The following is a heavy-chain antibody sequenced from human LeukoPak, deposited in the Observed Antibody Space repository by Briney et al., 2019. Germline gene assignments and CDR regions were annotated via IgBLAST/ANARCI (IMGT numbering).Heavy chain of an antibody. D-gene: IGHD3-22*01. CDR3: ASSPDYYDSSGYPEY. V-gene: IGHV1-69*04. Sequence: ASVKVSCKASGGTFSSYAISWVRQAPGQGLEWMGRIIPILGIANYAQKFQGRVTITADKSTSTAYMELSSLRSEDTAVYYCASSPDYYDSSGYPEYWGQGTLVTVSS. J-gene: IGHJ4*02. CDR2: IIPILGIA. CDR1: GGTFSSYA.